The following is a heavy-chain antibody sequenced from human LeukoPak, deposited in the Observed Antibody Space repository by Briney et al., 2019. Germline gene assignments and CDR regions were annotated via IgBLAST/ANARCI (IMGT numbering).Heavy chain of an antibody. Sequence: GGSLRLSCEASGSSFSTYAMSWGRQAPRKRLERGSGISSRDVFPCYADSVNGRFTISRDDSKNTVYLQMISLRVEDTAVYHCAKEAGDGWSYFDYWGQGTLVTVSS. V-gene: IGHV3-23*01. CDR2: ISSRDVFP. D-gene: IGHD6-19*01. CDR1: GSSFSTYA. CDR3: AKEAGDGWSYFDY. J-gene: IGHJ4*02.